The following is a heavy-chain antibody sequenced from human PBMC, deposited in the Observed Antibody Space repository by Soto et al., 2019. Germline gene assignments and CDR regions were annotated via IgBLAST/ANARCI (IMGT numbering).Heavy chain of an antibody. J-gene: IGHJ4*02. Sequence: QVQLVQSGGEVKKPGASVKVSCKTSGYTFTNYGITWVRQAPGQGLKWMGWISAYNGDTNYAQKFQGRVIMTTDTSTTTAYMELRSLRSDDTAVYYRARGPAGGLRGGVSYWGQGTLVTVSS. D-gene: IGHD2-15*01. CDR1: GYTFTNYG. CDR3: ARGPAGGLRGGVSY. V-gene: IGHV1-18*04. CDR2: ISAYNGDT.